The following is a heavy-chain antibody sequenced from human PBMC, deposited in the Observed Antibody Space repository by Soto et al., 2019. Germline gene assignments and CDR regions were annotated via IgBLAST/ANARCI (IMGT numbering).Heavy chain of an antibody. Sequence: SETLSLTCTVSGGSISSYYWSWIRQPPGKGLEWIGYIYYSGSTNCNPSLKSRVTISVDTSKNQFSLKLSSVTAADTAVYYCARGRYDSSGYYLTHYDYWGQGTRVTVSS. CDR2: IYYSGST. V-gene: IGHV4-59*01. J-gene: IGHJ4*02. CDR3: ARGRYDSSGYYLTHYDY. D-gene: IGHD3-22*01. CDR1: GGSISSYY.